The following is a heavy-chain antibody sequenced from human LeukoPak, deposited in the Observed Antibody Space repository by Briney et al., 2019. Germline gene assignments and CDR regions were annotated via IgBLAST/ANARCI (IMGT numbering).Heavy chain of an antibody. CDR3: AKGPAAAGRHFDY. V-gene: IGHV3-23*01. CDR2: ISGSGGNT. CDR1: GFTFSSYV. J-gene: IGHJ4*02. Sequence: GGSLTLSCAASGFTFSSYVMCWVRQAPGKGLEWVSVISGSGGNTNYADTVKGRFTITRDNSKNTLYLQVNSLRAEDTAVYYCAKGPAAAGRHFDYWGQRTLVSVSS. D-gene: IGHD6-13*01.